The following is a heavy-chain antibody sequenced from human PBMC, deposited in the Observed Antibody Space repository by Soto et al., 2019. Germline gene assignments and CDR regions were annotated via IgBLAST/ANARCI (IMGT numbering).Heavy chain of an antibody. V-gene: IGHV3-23*01. CDR1: GCTFSSDA. CDR3: ATDVPTVLYYGSGRYTALYF. J-gene: IGHJ1*01. CDR2: ISGSGGST. D-gene: IGHD3-10*01. Sequence: GGSLRLSCAASGCTFSSDAMSWVRQAPGKGLEWVSAISGSGGSTYYADSVKGRFTISRDNTKNTLYLQMNSLRAEDTAVYYCATDVPTVLYYGSGRYTALYFWGKGSLVTVPS.